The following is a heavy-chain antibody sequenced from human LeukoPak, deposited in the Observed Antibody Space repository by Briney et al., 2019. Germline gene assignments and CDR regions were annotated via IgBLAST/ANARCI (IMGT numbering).Heavy chain of an antibody. CDR1: GGTFSSYA. CDR3: ARAHPGGYYDSSGYFLDY. D-gene: IGHD3-22*01. CDR2: IIPIFGTA. V-gene: IGHV1-69*06. Sequence: SVKVSCKASGGTFSSYAISWVRQAPGQGLEWMGGIIPIFGTANYAQKFQGRVTITADKSTSTAYMELSSLRSEDTAVYYCARAHPGGYYDSSGYFLDYWGQGTLVTVSS. J-gene: IGHJ4*02.